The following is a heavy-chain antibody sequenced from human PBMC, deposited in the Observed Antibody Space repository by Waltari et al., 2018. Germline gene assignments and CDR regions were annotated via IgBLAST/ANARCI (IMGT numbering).Heavy chain of an antibody. D-gene: IGHD3-10*01. Sequence: DVQLAQSGAEVKKAGESLKISCKGSGYSFTTYWIGWVRQMPGKGLEWMGIIYPGDSDTRYSPSFQGQFTISVDKSITTAYLQWSSLKASDTAIYFCARRDRGGSVSNYFDYWGQGTLVTVSS. CDR3: ARRDRGGSVSNYFDY. V-gene: IGHV5-51*03. CDR2: IYPGDSDT. CDR1: GYSFTTYW. J-gene: IGHJ4*02.